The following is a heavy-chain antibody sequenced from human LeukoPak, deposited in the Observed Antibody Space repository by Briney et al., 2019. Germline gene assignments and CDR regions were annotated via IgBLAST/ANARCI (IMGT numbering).Heavy chain of an antibody. Sequence: GGSLRLSCAASGFTFSSYAMSWVRQAPGKGLEWVSAISGSGGSTYYADSVKGRFTISRDNSKNTLYLQMNSLRAEDTAVYYCAKRAKITMVRGVHFDYWGQGTLVTVSS. CDR3: AKRAKITMVRGVHFDY. V-gene: IGHV3-23*01. CDR1: GFTFSSYA. D-gene: IGHD3-10*01. CDR2: ISGSGGST. J-gene: IGHJ4*02.